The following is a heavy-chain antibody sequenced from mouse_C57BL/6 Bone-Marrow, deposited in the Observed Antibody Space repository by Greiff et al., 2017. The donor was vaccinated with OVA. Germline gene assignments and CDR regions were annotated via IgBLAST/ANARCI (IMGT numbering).Heavy chain of an antibody. CDR3: ASAVFAY. V-gene: IGHV1-50*01. J-gene: IGHJ3*01. CDR2: IDPSDSYT. CDR1: GYTFTSYW. Sequence: VQLQQSGAELVKPGASVKLSCKASGYTFTSYWMQWVKQRPGQGLVWIGEIDPSDSYTNYNQKFKGKATLTVDTSSSTAYMQLSSLTSEDSAVYYCASAVFAYWGQGTGHCLC.